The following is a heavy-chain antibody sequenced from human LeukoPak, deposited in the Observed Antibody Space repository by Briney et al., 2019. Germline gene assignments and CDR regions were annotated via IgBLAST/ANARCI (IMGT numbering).Heavy chain of an antibody. V-gene: IGHV1-69*13. J-gene: IGHJ5*02. D-gene: IGHD3-9*01. CDR1: GGTFSSYA. Sequence: EASVKVSCKASGGTFSSYAISWVRQAPGQGLEWMGGIIPIFGTANYAQKFQGRLTITADESTSTAYMELSSLRSEDTAVYYCASGVLDILTGYSPRNWFDPWGQGTLVTVSS. CDR3: ASGVLDILTGYSPRNWFDP. CDR2: IIPIFGTA.